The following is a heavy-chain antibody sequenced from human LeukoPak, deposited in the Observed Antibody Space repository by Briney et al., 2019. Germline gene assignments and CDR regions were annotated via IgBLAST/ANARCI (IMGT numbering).Heavy chain of an antibody. J-gene: IGHJ4*02. CDR3: ATSTTSSGFDY. CDR2: IYYSGST. D-gene: IGHD6-6*01. V-gene: IGHV4-31*03. Sequence: SETLSLTCTVSGGSVSSGSYYWGWIRQHPGKGLEWIGYIYYSGSTYYSPSLKSRVTISVDTSKNQFSLKVSSVTAADTAIYYCATSTTSSGFDYWGQGTLVTVSS. CDR1: GGSVSSGSYY.